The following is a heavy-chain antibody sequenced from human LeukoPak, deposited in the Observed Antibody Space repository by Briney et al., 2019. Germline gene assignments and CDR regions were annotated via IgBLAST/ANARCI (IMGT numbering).Heavy chain of an antibody. CDR3: ASTTPMGISY. J-gene: IGHJ4*02. D-gene: IGHD7-27*01. CDR2: IYYSGST. Sequence: PSETLSLTCTVSVDSISSYYWSWIRQSPGKGLEWIGYIYYSGSTNYNPSLKSRVTISIDTSKNQFSLKLSSVTAADTAVYYCASTTPMGISYWGQGTLVTVSS. V-gene: IGHV4-59*01. CDR1: VDSISSYY.